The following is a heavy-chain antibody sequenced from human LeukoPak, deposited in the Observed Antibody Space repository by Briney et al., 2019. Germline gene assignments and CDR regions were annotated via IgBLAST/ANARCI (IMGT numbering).Heavy chain of an antibody. D-gene: IGHD6-19*01. CDR1: VFTFSSYG. CDR3: ARDAKEVSTGWYPGYYFDY. Sequence: GGSLRLSCAASVFTFSSYGMHWVRQAPGKGLEWVAVIWYDGSNKYYADSVKGRFTISRDNSKNTLYLQMNSLRAEDTAVYYCARDAKEVSTGWYPGYYFDYWGQGTLVTVSS. V-gene: IGHV3-33*01. J-gene: IGHJ4*02. CDR2: IWYDGSNK.